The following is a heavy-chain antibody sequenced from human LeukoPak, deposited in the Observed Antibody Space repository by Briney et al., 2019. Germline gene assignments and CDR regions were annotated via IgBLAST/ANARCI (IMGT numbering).Heavy chain of an antibody. V-gene: IGHV4-39*07. Sequence: PPETLSLTCTVSGGSISRSSYYWGWIRQPPGKGLEWIGSIYYSGSTYYNPSLKSRVTISVDTSKNQFSLKLSSVTAADTAVYYCARVSPSGSYGSGAFDIWGQGTMVTVSS. J-gene: IGHJ3*02. CDR1: GGSISRSSYY. CDR2: IYYSGST. CDR3: ARVSPSGSYGSGAFDI. D-gene: IGHD1-26*01.